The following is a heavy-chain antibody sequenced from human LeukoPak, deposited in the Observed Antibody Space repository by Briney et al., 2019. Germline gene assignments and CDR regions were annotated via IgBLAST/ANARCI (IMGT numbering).Heavy chain of an antibody. D-gene: IGHD5-12*01. J-gene: IGHJ4*02. CDR3: ARPLYSGYDLNFDY. CDR1: QFTFNSYA. CDR2: ISYDGIHK. V-gene: IGHV3-30-3*01. Sequence: GGSLRLSCVGSQFTFNSYALHWVRQAPGKGLEWVAVISYDGIHKYYADSVKGRFTISRDNSRNTLYLQMNSLRAEDTAVYYCARPLYSGYDLNFDYWGQGTLVTVSS.